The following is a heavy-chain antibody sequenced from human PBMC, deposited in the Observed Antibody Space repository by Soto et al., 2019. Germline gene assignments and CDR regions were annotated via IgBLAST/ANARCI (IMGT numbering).Heavy chain of an antibody. J-gene: IGHJ4*02. V-gene: IGHV3-43*01. Sequence: GGSLRLSCAASGFTFDDYTMHWVRQAPGKGLEWVSLISWDGGSTYYADSVKGRFTISRDNSKNSLYLQMNSLRTEDTALYYCAKGTGYSSSWYFDDWGQGTLVTVSS. CDR2: ISWDGGST. CDR1: GFTFDDYT. D-gene: IGHD6-13*01. CDR3: AKGTGYSSSWYFDD.